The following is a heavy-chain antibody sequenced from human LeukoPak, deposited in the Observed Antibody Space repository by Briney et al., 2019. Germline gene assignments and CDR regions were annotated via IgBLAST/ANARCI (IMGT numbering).Heavy chain of an antibody. CDR3: ARERRSSSPGEQQLVRAFDI. D-gene: IGHD6-13*01. CDR1: GFTFTTHD. CDR2: INTNTGNP. V-gene: IGHV7-4-1*02. Sequence: ASVKVSCKASGFTFTTHDYNWVRQAPGQGLEWMGWINTNTGNPTYAQGFTGRFVFSLDTSVSTAYLQISSLKAEDTAMYYCARERRSSSPGEQQLVRAFDIWGQGTMVTVSS. J-gene: IGHJ3*02.